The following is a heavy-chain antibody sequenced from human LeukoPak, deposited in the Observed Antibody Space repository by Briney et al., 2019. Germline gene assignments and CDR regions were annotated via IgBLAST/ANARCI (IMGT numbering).Heavy chain of an antibody. V-gene: IGHV1-2*02. J-gene: IGHJ4*02. D-gene: IGHD6-13*01. Sequence: ASVKVSCKASGYTFTGYYMHWVRQAPGQGLEWMGWINPNSGGTNYAQKFQGRVTMTRDTSISTAYMKLSRLRFDDTAVYYCARRIAAAGPFDYWGQGTLVTVSS. CDR2: INPNSGGT. CDR1: GYTFTGYY. CDR3: ARRIAAAGPFDY.